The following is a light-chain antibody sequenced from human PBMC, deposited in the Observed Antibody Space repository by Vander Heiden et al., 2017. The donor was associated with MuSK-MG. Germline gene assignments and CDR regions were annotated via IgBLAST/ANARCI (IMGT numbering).Light chain of an antibody. CDR2: AAS. CDR1: QGIRND. CDR3: RQDDNYPRT. J-gene: IGKJ1*01. V-gene: IGKV1-6*01. Sequence: AIQMTQSPSSLSASVGDRVTITCRASQGIRNDLGWYQQKPGKAPKLLIYAASSLQSGVPSMFSGSGSGTDFTLTISSLQPEDFATYYCRQDDNYPRTFGQGTKVEIK.